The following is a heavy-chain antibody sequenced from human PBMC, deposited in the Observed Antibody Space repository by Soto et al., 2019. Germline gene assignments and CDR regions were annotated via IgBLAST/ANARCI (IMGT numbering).Heavy chain of an antibody. CDR2: IWYDGSYK. Sequence: QVQLAESGGGVVQPGRSLRLSCAASGFSFNNHGMHWVRQAPGKGLEWVAVIWYDGSYKYYADSVKGRFTISRDNSKNTLYLQMNNLRAEDTGLYYCDQQHIVSYYLDSWGQGTLVTVSS. J-gene: IGHJ4*02. CDR3: DQQHIVSYYLDS. V-gene: IGHV3-33*01. CDR1: GFSFNNHG. D-gene: IGHD2-21*01.